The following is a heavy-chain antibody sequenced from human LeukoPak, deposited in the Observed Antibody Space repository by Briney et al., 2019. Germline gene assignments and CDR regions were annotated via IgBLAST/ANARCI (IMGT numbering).Heavy chain of an antibody. D-gene: IGHD3-22*01. CDR1: GYTFTCYG. V-gene: IGHV1-18*01. J-gene: IGHJ4*02. CDR2: ISAYNGNT. CDR3: ARDRGVGPAFYDSSGYYRKIDY. Sequence: GASVKVSCKASGYTFTCYGISWVRQAPGQGLEWMGWISAYNGNTNYAQTVQGRVTMTTDTSTSTAYMELRSLRSDDTAVYYCARDRGVGPAFYDSSGYYRKIDYWGQGTLVTVSS.